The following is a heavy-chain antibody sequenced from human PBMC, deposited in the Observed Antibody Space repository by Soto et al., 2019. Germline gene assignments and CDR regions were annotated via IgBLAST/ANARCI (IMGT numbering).Heavy chain of an antibody. V-gene: IGHV4-4*02. CDR3: ARSRGYYDSSGYSYY. CDR2: IYHGGST. J-gene: IGHJ4*02. Sequence: SETLSLTCAVSGGSISSSNWWSWVRQPSGKGLEWIGEIYHGGSTNYNPSLKSRVTISVDKSKNQFSLKLSSVTAADTAVYYCARSRGYYDSSGYSYYWGQGTLVTVSS. D-gene: IGHD3-22*01. CDR1: GGSISSSNW.